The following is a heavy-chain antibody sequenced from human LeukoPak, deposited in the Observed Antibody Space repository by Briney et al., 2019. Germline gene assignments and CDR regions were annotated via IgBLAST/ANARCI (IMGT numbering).Heavy chain of an antibody. V-gene: IGHV3-30*04. CDR3: ARDMSLRKGRVGATLIAFDI. CDR2: ISYDGSNE. CDR1: GFTFRSYA. J-gene: IGHJ3*02. Sequence: GGSLRLSCAASGFTFRSYAMHWVSQAPGKGLEWVAIISYDGSNEYYADSVKRRFTISRDNSKNTLYLQMNSLRAEDTAVYYCARDMSLRKGRVGATLIAFDIWGQGTVVTVSS. D-gene: IGHD1-26*01.